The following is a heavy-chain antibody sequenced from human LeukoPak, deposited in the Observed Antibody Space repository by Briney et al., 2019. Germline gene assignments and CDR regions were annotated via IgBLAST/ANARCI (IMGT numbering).Heavy chain of an antibody. Sequence: SETLSLTCTVSGGSISSYYWSWIRQPPGKGLEWIGSIYYSGNTYYNPSLKSRVTISVDTPKNQFSLKLTSVTAADTAVYYCARVGGYNTFDYWGQGTLVTVSS. CDR1: GGSISSYY. J-gene: IGHJ4*02. CDR3: ARVGGYNTFDY. D-gene: IGHD5-24*01. CDR2: IYYSGNT. V-gene: IGHV4-59*12.